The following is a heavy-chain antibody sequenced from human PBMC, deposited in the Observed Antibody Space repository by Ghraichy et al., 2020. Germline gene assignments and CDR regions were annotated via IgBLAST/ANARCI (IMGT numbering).Heavy chain of an antibody. D-gene: IGHD6-19*01. J-gene: IGHJ4*02. V-gene: IGHV4-4*07. CDR1: GGSISSYY. CDR2: IYSTRTT. Sequence: SETLSLTCLVSGGSISSYYWSWIRQPAGKGLEWIGHIYSTRTTSYNPSLKSRVTISVDTSENHFSLKLRSVTAADTAMYYCARDVAGQGPFDYWGQGTLVTVSS. CDR3: ARDVAGQGPFDY.